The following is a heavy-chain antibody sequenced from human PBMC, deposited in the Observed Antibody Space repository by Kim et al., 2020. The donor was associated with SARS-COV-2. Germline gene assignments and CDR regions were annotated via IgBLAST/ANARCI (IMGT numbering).Heavy chain of an antibody. J-gene: IGHJ5*01. CDR3: TRGTVSAWYDF. V-gene: IGHV3-23*05. D-gene: IGHD2-2*01. Sequence: ITYDADSVKGRFTNSRDNSKDILYLQMNSLRAEDTALYFCTRGTVSAWYDFWGQGTLVTVSS. CDR2: IT.